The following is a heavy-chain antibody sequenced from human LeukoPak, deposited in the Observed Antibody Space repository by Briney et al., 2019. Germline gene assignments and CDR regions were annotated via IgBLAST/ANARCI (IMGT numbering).Heavy chain of an antibody. CDR2: IIPILGIA. J-gene: IGHJ5*02. V-gene: IGHV1-69*04. CDR3: ARGSITMAPQFDP. D-gene: IGHD3-10*01. CDR1: GGTFSSYA. Sequence: EASVKVSCKASGGTFSSYAISWVRQVPGPGLELVGRIIPILGIANYAQKFQGRVTITADKSTSTAYMELSSLRSEDTAVYYCARGSITMAPQFDPWGQGTLVTVSS.